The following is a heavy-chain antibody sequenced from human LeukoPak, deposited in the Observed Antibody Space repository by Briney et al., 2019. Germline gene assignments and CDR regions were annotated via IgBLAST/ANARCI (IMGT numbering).Heavy chain of an antibody. Sequence: GGSLRLSCAASGFTFSSYAMSWVRQAPGKGLEWVSAISGSGGSTYYADSVKGRFTISRDNSKNTLYLQMNSLRAEGTAVYYCAKDQVGATGLFDYWGQGTLVTVSS. CDR2: ISGSGGST. CDR1: GFTFSSYA. V-gene: IGHV3-23*01. CDR3: AKDQVGATGLFDY. J-gene: IGHJ4*02. D-gene: IGHD1-26*01.